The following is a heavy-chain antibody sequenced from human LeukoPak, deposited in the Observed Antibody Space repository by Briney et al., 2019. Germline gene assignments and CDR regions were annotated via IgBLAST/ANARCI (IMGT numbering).Heavy chain of an antibody. Sequence: SETLSLTCTVSGGSISNYANYYWGWIRQPPGKGLEWIGGIYSSGSTYYNPSLKSRVAISVDTSENQFSLKLSSVTAADTAVYYCARSRGYSYAHDYWGQGTLVTVSS. CDR2: IYSSGST. CDR1: GGSISNYANYY. V-gene: IGHV4-39*01. CDR3: ARSRGYSYAHDY. J-gene: IGHJ4*02. D-gene: IGHD5-18*01.